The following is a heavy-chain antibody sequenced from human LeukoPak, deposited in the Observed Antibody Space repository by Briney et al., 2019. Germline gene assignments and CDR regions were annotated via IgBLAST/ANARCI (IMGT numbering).Heavy chain of an antibody. V-gene: IGHV4-59*04. CDR1: GGSISSYY. J-gene: IGHJ4*02. CDR2: IYHSGST. Sequence: SETLSLTCTVSGGSISSYYWSWIRQPAGKGLEWIGSIYHSGSTYYNPSLKSRVTISVDTSKNQFSLKLSSVTAADTAVYYCATTSPYYYDSSGPERFDYWGQGTLVTVSS. CDR3: ATTSPYYYDSSGPERFDY. D-gene: IGHD3-22*01.